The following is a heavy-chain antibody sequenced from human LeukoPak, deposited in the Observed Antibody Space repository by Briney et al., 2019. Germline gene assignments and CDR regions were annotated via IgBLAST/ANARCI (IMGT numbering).Heavy chain of an antibody. CDR2: IYPGDSDT. V-gene: IGHV5-51*01. Sequence: TGESLKISCKVSGYTFSNYWIGWVRQMPGRGLEWMGIIYPGDSDTRYSPSFQGQVTISADKSISTAYLQWSSLKASDTAMYYCARPYDSVSGAFDIWGQGTMVTVSS. J-gene: IGHJ3*02. CDR3: ARPYDSVSGAFDI. CDR1: GYTFSNYW. D-gene: IGHD5/OR15-5a*01.